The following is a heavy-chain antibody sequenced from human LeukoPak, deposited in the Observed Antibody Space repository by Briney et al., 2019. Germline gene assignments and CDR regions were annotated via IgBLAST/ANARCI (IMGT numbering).Heavy chain of an antibody. D-gene: IGHD3-10*01. CDR1: GFTFSSYA. J-gene: IGHJ4*02. V-gene: IGHV3-53*01. CDR3: AREVQGSYYKGYFDY. Sequence: GGSLRLSCAASGFTFSSYAMSWVRQAPGKGLERVSVIYSGGSTYYADSVKGRFTISRDNSKNTLYLQMNSLRAEDTAVYYCAREVQGSYYKGYFDYWGQGTLVTVSS. CDR2: IYSGGST.